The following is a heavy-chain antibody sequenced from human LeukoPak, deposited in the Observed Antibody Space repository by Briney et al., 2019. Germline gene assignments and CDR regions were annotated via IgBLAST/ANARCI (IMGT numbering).Heavy chain of an antibody. J-gene: IGHJ6*02. V-gene: IGHV4-4*07. D-gene: IGHD2-21*02. CDR2: FYSSVNT. CDR1: GDSISNYY. Sequence: SETLSLTCIVSGDSISNYYWSWIRQPAGKGLEWIGRFYSSVNTNYNPSLKSRVTMSVDTSQNQFSLKLSSVTAADTAVYYCARVSGDLVYYYYYGMDVWGQGTTVTVSS. CDR3: ARVSGDLVYYYYYGMDV.